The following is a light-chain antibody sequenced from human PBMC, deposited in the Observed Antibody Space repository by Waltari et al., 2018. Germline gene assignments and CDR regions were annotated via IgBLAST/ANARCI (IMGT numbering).Light chain of an antibody. J-gene: IGKJ4*01. CDR1: QSISNW. CDR3: QQYNSYSLLT. V-gene: IGKV1-5*03. CDR2: KAS. Sequence: DIQMTQSPSTLSASVGDRVTITCRASQSISNWLAWYQQKPGKAPKLLIYKASTLESGVPSRFSGSGSGTDFTRTISSLQPDDFATYYCQQYNSYSLLTFGGGTKVEIK.